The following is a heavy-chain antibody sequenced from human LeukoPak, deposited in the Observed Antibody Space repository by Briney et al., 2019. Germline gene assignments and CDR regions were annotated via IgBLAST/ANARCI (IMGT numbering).Heavy chain of an antibody. CDR3: ARVTNDYGDYPDDY. V-gene: IGHV1-46*01. J-gene: IGHJ4*02. CDR1: GYTFTSYY. CDR2: INPSGGST. Sequence: ASVKVSCKASGYTFTSYYMHWVRQAPGQGLEWMGIINPSGGSTSYAQKFQGRVTMTRDTSISTAYMELSRLRSDDTAVYYCARVTNDYGDYPDDYWGQGTLVTVSS. D-gene: IGHD4-17*01.